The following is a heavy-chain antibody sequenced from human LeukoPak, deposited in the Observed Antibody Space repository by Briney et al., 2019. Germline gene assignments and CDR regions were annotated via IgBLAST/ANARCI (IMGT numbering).Heavy chain of an antibody. V-gene: IGHV3-53*01. J-gene: IGHJ4*02. CDR3: AKDPRRSSGWFDY. CDR1: GFTVSSNY. Sequence: GGSLRLSCAASGFTVSSNYMSWVRQAPGKGLKWVSVIYSGGSTYYADSVKGRFTISRDNSKNTLYLQMNSLRAEDTAVYYCAKDPRRSSGWFDYWGQGTLVTVSS. CDR2: IYSGGST. D-gene: IGHD6-19*01.